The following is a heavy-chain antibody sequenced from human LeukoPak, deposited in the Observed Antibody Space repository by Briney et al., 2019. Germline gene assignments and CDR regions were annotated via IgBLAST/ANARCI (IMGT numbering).Heavy chain of an antibody. D-gene: IGHD1-7*01. CDR3: ARVYNWNSSGLGAPRD. V-gene: IGHV4-59*08. CDR2: VYYTGST. CDR1: GGYISSYY. Sequence: SETLSLTCTVSGGYISSYYWSWIRQPPGEGLEWIGYVYYTGSTNYNPSLKSRVSISVDTSKNQFSLKLSSVTAADTAVYYCARVYNWNSSGLGAPRDWGRGTLVTVSS. J-gene: IGHJ4*02.